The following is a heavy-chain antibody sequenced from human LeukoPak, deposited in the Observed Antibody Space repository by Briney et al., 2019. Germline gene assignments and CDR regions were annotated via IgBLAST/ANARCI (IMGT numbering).Heavy chain of an antibody. CDR1: GGSVSSGSYY. V-gene: IGHV4-61*01. CDR3: AIFPPRWGSSWYQYYFDY. J-gene: IGHJ4*02. D-gene: IGHD6-13*01. Sequence: KASETLSLTCTVSGGSVSSGSYYWSWIRQPPGKGLEWIGYIYYSGSTNYNPSLKSRVTISVDTSKNQFSLKLSSVTAADTAVYYCAIFPPRWGSSWYQYYFDYWGQGTLVTVSS. CDR2: IYYSGST.